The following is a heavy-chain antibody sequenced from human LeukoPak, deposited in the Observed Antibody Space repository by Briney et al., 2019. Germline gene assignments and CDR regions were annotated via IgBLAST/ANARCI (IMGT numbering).Heavy chain of an antibody. V-gene: IGHV3-23*03. CDR2: IYSGGST. J-gene: IGHJ3*02. CDR3: AKAIHYDYVWGSYRNDAFDI. CDR1: GFTFSSHA. D-gene: IGHD3-16*02. Sequence: GGSLRLSCAASGFTFSSHAMSWVRQAPGKGLEWVSLIYSGGSTYYADSVKGRFTISRDNSKNTLYLQMNSLRAEDTAVYYCAKAIHYDYVWGSYRNDAFDIWGQGTMVTVSS.